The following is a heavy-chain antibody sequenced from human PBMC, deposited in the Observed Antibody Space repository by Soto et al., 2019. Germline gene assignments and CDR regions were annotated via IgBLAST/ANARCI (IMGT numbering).Heavy chain of an antibody. V-gene: IGHV1-8*01. CDR3: ATWGSTSIFIVYGMDV. CDR1: GYTFTSYD. CDR2: MNPNSGNT. J-gene: IGHJ6*02. D-gene: IGHD2-2*01. Sequence: ASVKVSCTASGYTFTSYDINWVRQATGQGLEWMGWMNPNSGNTGYAQKFQGRVTMTEDTSTDTAYMELSSLRSEDTAVYYCATWGSTSIFIVYGMDVWGQGTTVTVSS.